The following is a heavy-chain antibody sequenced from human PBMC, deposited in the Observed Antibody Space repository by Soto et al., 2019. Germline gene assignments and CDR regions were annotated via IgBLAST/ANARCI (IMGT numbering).Heavy chain of an antibody. CDR1: GGSISSYY. CDR3: ARDEGYCSGGSCRDAFDI. D-gene: IGHD2-15*01. J-gene: IGHJ3*02. CDR2: IYYSGST. Sequence: SETLSLTCTVSGGSISSYYWSWIRQPPGKGLEWIGYIYYSGSTNYNPSLKSRVTISVDTSKNHFSLKLSSVTAADTAVYYCARDEGYCSGGSCRDAFDIWGQGTMVTVSS. V-gene: IGHV4-59*01.